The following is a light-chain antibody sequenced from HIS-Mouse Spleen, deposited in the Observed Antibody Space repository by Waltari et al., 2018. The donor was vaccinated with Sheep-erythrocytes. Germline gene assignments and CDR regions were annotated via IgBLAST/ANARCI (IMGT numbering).Light chain of an antibody. V-gene: IGLV1-36*01. CDR1: SSTIEKDP. J-gene: IGLJ2*01. CDR2: YDD. Sequence: QSVLTHPPSVSAAPRQRVTISCSGSSSTIEKDPVNWYQQLPGKAPKLLIYYDDLLPSGVSDRFSGSKSGTSASLAISGLQSEDEADYYCAAWDDRLNGVVFGGGTKLTVL. CDR3: AAWDDRLNGVV.